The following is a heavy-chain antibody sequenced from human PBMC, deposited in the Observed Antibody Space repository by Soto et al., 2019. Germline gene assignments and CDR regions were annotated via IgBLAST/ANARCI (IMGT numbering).Heavy chain of an antibody. CDR2: ISAGAKS. V-gene: IGHV3-23*01. CDR3: ARGGSMLREIGKTHWFDP. D-gene: IGHD3-10*01. CDR1: GFTFSSNA. J-gene: IGHJ5*02. Sequence: PGGSLRLSCAASGFTFSSNAMSWVRQAPGKGLEWVSTISAGAKSFYADSVKGRFTISRDNSENTLYLQVNSLRAEDTAVYYCARGGSMLREIGKTHWFDPWGQGTLVTVSS.